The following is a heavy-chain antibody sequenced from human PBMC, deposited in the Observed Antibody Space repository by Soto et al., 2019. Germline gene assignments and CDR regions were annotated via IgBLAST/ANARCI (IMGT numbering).Heavy chain of an antibody. CDR2: IKQDGSEK. J-gene: IGHJ4*02. CDR3: ARCFNCRQIYSYGSYFDY. V-gene: IGHV3-7*01. Sequence: EVQLVESGGGLVQPGGSLRLSCAASGFTFSSYWMSWVRQAPGKGLEWVANIKQDGSEKYYVDSVKGRFTISRDNAKNSLYLQMNSLRAEDTAVYYCARCFNCRQIYSYGSYFDYWGQGTLVTVSS. D-gene: IGHD5-18*01. CDR1: GFTFSSYW.